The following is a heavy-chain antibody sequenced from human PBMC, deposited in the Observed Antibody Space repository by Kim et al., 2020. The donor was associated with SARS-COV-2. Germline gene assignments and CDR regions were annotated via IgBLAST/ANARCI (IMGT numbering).Heavy chain of an antibody. CDR2: IKQDGSEK. J-gene: IGHJ4*02. Sequence: GGSLRLSCAASGFTFSSYWMSWVRQAPGKGLEWVANIKQDGSEKYYVDSVKGRFTISRDNAKNSLYLQMNSLRAEDTAVYYCARDLQSSTSCYDYWGQGTLVTVSS. V-gene: IGHV3-7*03. CDR1: GFTFSSYW. D-gene: IGHD2-2*01. CDR3: ARDLQSSTSCYDY.